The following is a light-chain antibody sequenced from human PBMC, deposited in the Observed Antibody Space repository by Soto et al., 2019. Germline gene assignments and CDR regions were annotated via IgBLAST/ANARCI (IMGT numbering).Light chain of an antibody. J-gene: IGKJ1*01. CDR3: QQYNSYPWT. CDR1: QSISSW. CDR2: KAS. Sequence: DIQMTPSPSSVSASVGDRVTITCRASQSISSWLAWYQQKPGKAPKLLIYKASSLESGVPSRFSGSGSGTEFTLTISSLQPDDFATYYCQQYNSYPWTFGQGTKVDIK. V-gene: IGKV1-5*03.